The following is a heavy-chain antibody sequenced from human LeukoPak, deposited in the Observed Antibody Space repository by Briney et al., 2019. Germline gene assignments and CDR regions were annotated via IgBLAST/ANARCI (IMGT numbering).Heavy chain of an antibody. D-gene: IGHD6-13*01. Sequence: PGGSPRLSCAASGFTFSSYAMSWVRQAPGKGLEWVSAISGSGGSTYYADSVKGRFTISRDNSKNTLYLQMNSLRAEDTAVYYCAKIPSWQQLVSYYFDYWGQGTLVTVSS. V-gene: IGHV3-23*01. CDR3: AKIPSWQQLVSYYFDY. CDR1: GFTFSSYA. CDR2: ISGSGGST. J-gene: IGHJ4*02.